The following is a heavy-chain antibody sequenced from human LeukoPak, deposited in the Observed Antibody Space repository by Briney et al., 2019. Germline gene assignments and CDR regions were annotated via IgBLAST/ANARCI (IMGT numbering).Heavy chain of an antibody. Sequence: PGGSLRLSCAASGFTFSDYYMSWIRQAPGKGLEWVSYISSSGSTIYYADSVKGRFTISRDNAKNSLYLQMNSLSAEDTAVYYCARVHIDYYYYYMDVWGKGTTVTVSS. J-gene: IGHJ6*03. CDR1: GFTFSDYY. CDR3: ARVHIDYYYYYMDV. V-gene: IGHV3-11*01. CDR2: ISSSGSTI.